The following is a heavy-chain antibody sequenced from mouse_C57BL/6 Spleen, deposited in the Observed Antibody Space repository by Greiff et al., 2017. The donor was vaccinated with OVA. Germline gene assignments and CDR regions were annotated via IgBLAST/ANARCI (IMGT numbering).Heavy chain of an antibody. CDR3: ARWGPITTVEGYYYAMDY. CDR2: IYPGGGYT. V-gene: IGHV1-63*01. Sequence: QVQLQQSGAELVRPGTSVKMSCKASGYTFTNYWIGWAKQRPGHGLEWIGDIYPGGGYTNYNEKFKGKATLTADKSSSTAYMQFSSLTSEDSAIYYCARWGPITTVEGYYYAMDYWGQGTSVTVSS. J-gene: IGHJ4*01. D-gene: IGHD1-1*01. CDR1: GYTFTNYW.